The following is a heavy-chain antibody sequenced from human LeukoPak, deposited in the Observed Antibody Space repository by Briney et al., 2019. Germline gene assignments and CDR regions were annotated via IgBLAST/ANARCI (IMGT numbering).Heavy chain of an antibody. CDR2: INPSGGST. D-gene: IGHD6-19*01. Sequence: ASVKVSCKASGYTFTSYYMHWVRQAPGQGLEWMGIINPSGGSTSYAQKFQGRVTMTRDTSTSTVYMELSSLRSEDTAVYYCARGNPIAVAVHDAFDIWGQGTMVTVS. V-gene: IGHV1-46*01. CDR1: GYTFTSYY. J-gene: IGHJ3*02. CDR3: ARGNPIAVAVHDAFDI.